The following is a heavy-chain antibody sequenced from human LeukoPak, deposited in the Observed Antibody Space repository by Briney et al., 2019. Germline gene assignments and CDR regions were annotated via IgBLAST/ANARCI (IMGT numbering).Heavy chain of an antibody. J-gene: IGHJ4*02. CDR1: GFTFSSFW. CDR2: IKEDGSVK. V-gene: IGHV3-7*03. D-gene: IGHD4-11*01. Sequence: PGGSLRLSCAASGFTFSSFWMIWVRQAPGKGLEWVANIKEDGSVKNYVDSVKGRFTTSRDNAKNSLFLQMNSLRAGDTAVYYCARERYGNYNWGQGTLVTVSS. CDR3: ARERYGNYN.